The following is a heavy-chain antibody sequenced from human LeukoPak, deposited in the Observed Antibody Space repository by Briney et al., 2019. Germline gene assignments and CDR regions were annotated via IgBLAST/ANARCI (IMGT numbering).Heavy chain of an antibody. D-gene: IGHD2-2*02. CDR3: ARKSIRYCSSTSCYRGYYYYGMDV. V-gene: IGHV4-34*01. Sequence: PSETLSLTCAVYGGSFSGYYWSWIRQPPGKGLEWIGEINHSGSTNYNPSLKSRVTISADTSKNQFSLKLSSVTAADTAVYYCARKSIRYCSSTSCYRGYYYYGMDVWGQGTTVTVSS. J-gene: IGHJ6*02. CDR2: INHSGST. CDR1: GGSFSGYY.